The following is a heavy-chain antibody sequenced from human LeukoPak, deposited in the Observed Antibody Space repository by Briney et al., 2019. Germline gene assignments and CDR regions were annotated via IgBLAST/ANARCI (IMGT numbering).Heavy chain of an antibody. CDR3: ARDQGSGSYQADWFDP. D-gene: IGHD3-10*01. CDR1: GGTFSSYA. J-gene: IGHJ5*02. V-gene: IGHV1-69*06. CDR2: IIPIFGTA. Sequence: SVKVSCKASGGTFSSYAISWVRQAPGQGLEWMGGIIPIFGTANYAQKFQGRVTITADKSTSTAYMELRSLRSDDTAVYYCARDQGSGSYQADWFDPWGQGTLVTVSS.